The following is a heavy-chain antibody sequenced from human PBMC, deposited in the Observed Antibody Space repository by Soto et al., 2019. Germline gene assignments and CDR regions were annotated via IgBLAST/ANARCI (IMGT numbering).Heavy chain of an antibody. J-gene: IGHJ4*02. CDR1: GYTFTSYG. V-gene: IGHV1-18*01. CDR2: ISAYNGDT. Sequence: QVQLVQSGAEVKKPGASVKVSCKASGYTFTSYGISWVRQAPGQGLEWMGWISAYNGDTNYAQKLQGRVTMTTDTSTSTAYMELRSLRSDDTAVYYCARDLDLGIAVAGTEHYWGQGTLVTVSS. D-gene: IGHD6-19*01. CDR3: ARDLDLGIAVAGTEHY.